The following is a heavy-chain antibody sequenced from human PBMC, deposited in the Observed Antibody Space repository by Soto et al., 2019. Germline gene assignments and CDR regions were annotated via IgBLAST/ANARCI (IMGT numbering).Heavy chain of an antibody. CDR3: AKGTVNYDILTGYYSPFDY. CDR2: ISWNSGSI. V-gene: IGHV3-9*01. Sequence: SLRLSCAASGFTFDDYAMHWVRQAPGKGLEWVSGISWNSGSIGYADSVKGRFTISRDNAKNSLYLQMNSLRAEDTALYYCAKGTVNYDILTGYYSPFDYWGQGTLVTV. CDR1: GFTFDDYA. J-gene: IGHJ4*02. D-gene: IGHD3-9*01.